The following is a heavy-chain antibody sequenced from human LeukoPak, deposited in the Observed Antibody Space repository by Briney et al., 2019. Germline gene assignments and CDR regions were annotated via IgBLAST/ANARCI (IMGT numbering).Heavy chain of an antibody. Sequence: GGSLRLSCAASGFTFSSYEMNWVRQAPGKGLEWVSYISSSGSTIYYADSVKGRFTISRDNAENSLYLQMNSLRAEDTAVYYCARLLGSGYIDYWGQGTLVTVSS. CDR3: ARLLGSGYIDY. J-gene: IGHJ4*02. CDR2: ISSSGSTI. CDR1: GFTFSSYE. D-gene: IGHD3-22*01. V-gene: IGHV3-48*03.